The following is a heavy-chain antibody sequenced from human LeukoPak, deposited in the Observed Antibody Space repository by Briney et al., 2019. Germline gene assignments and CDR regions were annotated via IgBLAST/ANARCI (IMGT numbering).Heavy chain of an antibody. Sequence: GGSLRLSCTGSGFTFSSNDMSWVRQAPGKGLEWVSAISGSGGSTYYADSVKGRFTISRDNSKNTLYLQMNSLRAEDTAVYYCAKGTYYDFWSGYYEEGSGNYYYYYGMDVWGQGTTVTVSS. J-gene: IGHJ6*02. V-gene: IGHV3-23*01. CDR3: AKGTYYDFWSGYYEEGSGNYYYYYGMDV. CDR1: GFTFSSND. CDR2: ISGSGGST. D-gene: IGHD3-3*01.